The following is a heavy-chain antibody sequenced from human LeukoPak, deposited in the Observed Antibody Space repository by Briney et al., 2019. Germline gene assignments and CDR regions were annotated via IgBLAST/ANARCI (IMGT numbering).Heavy chain of an antibody. Sequence: GGSLRLSCAASGFTFSSYSMNWVRQAPGKGLEWVSSISTSSSYKYYTDSVKGRFTISRDNAKNSLYLQMNSLRAEDTAVYYCARDRYYDRSGSMIPPDFDCWGQGTLVTVSS. V-gene: IGHV3-21*01. CDR2: ISTSSSYK. CDR3: ARDRYYDRSGSMIPPDFDC. CDR1: GFTFSSYS. J-gene: IGHJ4*02. D-gene: IGHD3-22*01.